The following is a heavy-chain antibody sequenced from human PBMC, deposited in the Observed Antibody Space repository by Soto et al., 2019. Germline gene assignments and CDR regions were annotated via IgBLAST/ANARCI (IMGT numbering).Heavy chain of an antibody. D-gene: IGHD6-13*01. Sequence: GGSLRLSCAASGFTFSSYGMHWVRQAPGKGLEWVAVISYDGSNKYYADSVKGRFTISRDNSKNTLYLQMNSLRAEDTAVYYCGIGTAAAKQLAFVAWRQGTLVTSPQ. CDR2: ISYDGSNK. J-gene: IGHJ5*02. CDR1: GFTFSSYG. V-gene: IGHV3-30*03. CDR3: GIGTAAAKQLAFVA.